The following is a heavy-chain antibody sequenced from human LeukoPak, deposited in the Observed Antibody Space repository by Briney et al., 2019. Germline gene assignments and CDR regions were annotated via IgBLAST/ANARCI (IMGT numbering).Heavy chain of an antibody. CDR3: ARALRSGSYYEVDN. CDR2: MNPNSGNT. Sequence: ASVKVSYKASGYTFTSYDINWVRQATGQGVEWMGWMNPNSGNTGYAQKLQGRVTITRDTSISTAYMELSRLTTDDTAVYYCARALRSGSYYEVDNWGKGTLVTVSS. CDR1: GYTFTSYD. V-gene: IGHV1-8*01. D-gene: IGHD1-26*01. J-gene: IGHJ4*02.